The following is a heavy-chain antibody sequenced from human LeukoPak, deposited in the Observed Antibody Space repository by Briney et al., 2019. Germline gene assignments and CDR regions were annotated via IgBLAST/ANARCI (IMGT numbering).Heavy chain of an antibody. V-gene: IGHV1-2*02. D-gene: IGHD3-10*01. CDR1: GYTFTGYY. Sequence: GASVKVSCKASGYTFTGYYMHWVRQAPGQGLEWMGWINPNSGGTNYAQKFQGRVTMTRDMSISTACMELSRLRSDDTAVYYCAREGSYIFSYWGQGTLVTVSS. CDR2: INPNSGGT. J-gene: IGHJ4*02. CDR3: AREGSYIFSY.